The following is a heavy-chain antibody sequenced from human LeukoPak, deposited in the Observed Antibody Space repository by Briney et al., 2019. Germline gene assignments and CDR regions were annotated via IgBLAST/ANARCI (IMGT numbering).Heavy chain of an antibody. CDR2: IYYSGST. J-gene: IGHJ5*02. D-gene: IGHD6-13*01. Sequence: SQTLSLTCTVSGGSISSGGYYWSWIRQHPGKGLEWIGYIYYSGSTYYNPSLKSRVTISVGTSKNQFSLKLSSVTAADTAVYYCARGPYSRNWFDPWGQGTLVTVSS. V-gene: IGHV4-31*03. CDR1: GGSISSGGYY. CDR3: ARGPYSRNWFDP.